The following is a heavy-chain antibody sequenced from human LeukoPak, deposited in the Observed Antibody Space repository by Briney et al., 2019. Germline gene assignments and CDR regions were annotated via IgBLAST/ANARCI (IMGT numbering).Heavy chain of an antibody. CDR1: GGSFTGYY. J-gene: IGHJ3*02. CDR3: ARSYRITMVRGNKAFDI. Sequence: PETPSLTCAVYGGSFTGYYWSWIRQPPGNGLEWIGEINHSGSTNYDPSLKSRVTISVDTSKNQFSLKLSSVTAADTAVYYCARSYRITMVRGNKAFDIWGQGTMVTVSS. V-gene: IGHV4-34*01. CDR2: INHSGST. D-gene: IGHD3-10*01.